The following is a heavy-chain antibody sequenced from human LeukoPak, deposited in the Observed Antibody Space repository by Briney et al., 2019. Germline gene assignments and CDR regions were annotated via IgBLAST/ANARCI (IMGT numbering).Heavy chain of an antibody. Sequence: PGGSLRLSCVASGFTFSSYAMSWVRQAPGKGLEWVSAIGGSGGSTFYADSVKGRFTISRDNSKTTLYLQMNSLRVEDTAVYYCAKQVGGNSRGRAFDIWGQGTMVTVSS. CDR1: GFTFSSYA. J-gene: IGHJ3*02. V-gene: IGHV3-23*01. D-gene: IGHD4-23*01. CDR3: AKQVGGNSRGRAFDI. CDR2: IGGSGGST.